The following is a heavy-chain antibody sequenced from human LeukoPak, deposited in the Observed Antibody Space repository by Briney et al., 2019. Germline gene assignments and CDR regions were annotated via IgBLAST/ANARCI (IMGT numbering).Heavy chain of an antibody. J-gene: IGHJ4*02. CDR1: GFTFSIHG. CDR2: ISGGDDST. D-gene: IGHD3-16*01. V-gene: IGHV3-23*01. Sequence: GGSLRLSCVASGFTFSIHGISWVRQAPGKGLEWVSTISGGDDSTYYTDSVRGRFTISRDNSKNTLYLQMNSLRAEDTALYYCAKVWWGKRTLDYWGQGSQVTVSS. CDR3: AKVWWGKRTLDY.